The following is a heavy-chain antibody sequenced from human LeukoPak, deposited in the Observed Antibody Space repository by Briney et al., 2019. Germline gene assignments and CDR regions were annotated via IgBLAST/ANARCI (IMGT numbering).Heavy chain of an antibody. J-gene: IGHJ4*02. CDR3: ARVEYYDILTGYVPFRVPGDY. V-gene: IGHV1-18*01. Sequence: ASVKVSCKASGYIFTSYGISWVRQAAGQGLEWMGWISGYNGNTNYVQKLQGRVTMTTDTSTSTAYMELRSLRSDDTAMYYCARVEYYDILTGYVPFRVPGDYWGQGTLVTVSS. D-gene: IGHD3-9*01. CDR1: GYIFTSYG. CDR2: ISGYNGNT.